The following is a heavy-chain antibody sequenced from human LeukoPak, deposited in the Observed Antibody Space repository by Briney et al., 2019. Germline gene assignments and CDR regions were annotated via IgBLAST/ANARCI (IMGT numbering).Heavy chain of an antibody. CDR3: AREILGGFNPGAY. J-gene: IGHJ4*02. D-gene: IGHD1-14*01. CDR2: IHRSGSP. Sequence: SETLSLTCTVSLDSTTSNFWSWVRQPPGKGLEWIGEIHRSGSPNYNPSLQSRVTISIDRSRNQIALGLTSVTAADTAVYYCAREILGGFNPGAYWGQGTLVTVSS. V-gene: IGHV4-4*02. CDR1: LDSTTSNF.